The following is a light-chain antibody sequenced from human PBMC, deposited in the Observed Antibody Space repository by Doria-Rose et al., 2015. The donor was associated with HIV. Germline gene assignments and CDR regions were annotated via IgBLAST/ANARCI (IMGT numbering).Light chain of an antibody. CDR1: QSFSSNY. J-gene: IGKJ1*01. V-gene: IGKV3-20*01. CDR3: HQYGTSWT. Sequence: EIVLTQSPGTLSLSPGERATLSCRASQSFSSNYLAWYQQKPGQALSLLIYDGSTRATGISDRISASGSGTDFTITINRLESEDFALYYCHQYGTSWTFGQGTKVEI. CDR2: DGS.